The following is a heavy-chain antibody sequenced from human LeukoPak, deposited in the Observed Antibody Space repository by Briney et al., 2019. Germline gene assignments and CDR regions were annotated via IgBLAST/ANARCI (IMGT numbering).Heavy chain of an antibody. CDR1: GYTFTSYA. Sequence: GASVKVSCKASGYTFTSYAMHWVRQAPGQRLEWMGWINAGNGNTKYSQKFQGRVTITRNTSASTAYMELSSLRSEDTAVYYCAREWGYDYGDHGTDYWGQGTLVTVSS. CDR2: INAGNGNT. J-gene: IGHJ4*02. D-gene: IGHD4-17*01. CDR3: AREWGYDYGDHGTDY. V-gene: IGHV1-3*01.